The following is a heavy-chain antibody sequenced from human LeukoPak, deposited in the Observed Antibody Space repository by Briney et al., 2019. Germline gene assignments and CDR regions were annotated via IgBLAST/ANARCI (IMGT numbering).Heavy chain of an antibody. D-gene: IGHD5-24*01. J-gene: IGHJ3*01. Sequence: GGSLRLSCAASGFTFSSYSMNWVRQAPGKGLEWVSSISSSSSYIYYADSVKGRFTISRDNSKNTLYLQMNSLRAEDTAVYYCARKRDGYTRDAFDVWGQGTMVTVSS. V-gene: IGHV3-21*01. CDR1: GFTFSSYS. CDR2: ISSSSSYI. CDR3: ARKRDGYTRDAFDV.